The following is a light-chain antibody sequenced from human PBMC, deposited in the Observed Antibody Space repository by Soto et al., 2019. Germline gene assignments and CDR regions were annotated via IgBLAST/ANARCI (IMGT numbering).Light chain of an antibody. V-gene: IGLV1-44*01. Sequence: QLVLTQPPSASGTPGQRVTISCSGSSSNIGSNTVNWYQQLPGTAPKLLIYANINRPSGVPDRFSGSKSGTSASLAITGLQAEDEADYYCQSYDNSLSGWVFGGGTKLTVL. CDR1: SSNIGSNT. J-gene: IGLJ2*01. CDR2: ANI. CDR3: QSYDNSLSGWV.